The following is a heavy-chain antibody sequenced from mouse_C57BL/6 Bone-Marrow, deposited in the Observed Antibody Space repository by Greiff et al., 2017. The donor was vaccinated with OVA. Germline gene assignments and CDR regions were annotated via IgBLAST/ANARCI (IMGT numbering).Heavy chain of an antibody. D-gene: IGHD3-3*01. V-gene: IGHV5-16*01. CDR3: ARDWGPNYFDY. CDR2: INYDGSST. Sequence: LQQSEGGLVQPGSSMKLSCTASGFTFSDYYMAWVRQVPEKGLEWVANINYDGSSTYYLDSLKSRFIISRDNAKNILYLQMSSLKSEDTATYYCARDWGPNYFDYWGQGTTLTVSS. J-gene: IGHJ2*01. CDR1: GFTFSDYY.